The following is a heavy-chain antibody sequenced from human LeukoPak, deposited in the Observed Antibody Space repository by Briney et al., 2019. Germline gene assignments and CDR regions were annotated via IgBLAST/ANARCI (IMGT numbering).Heavy chain of an antibody. V-gene: IGHV4-34*01. D-gene: IGHD3-9*01. CDR1: GGSFRGYY. J-gene: IGHJ4*02. CDR2: INHSGST. Sequence: SETLSLTCAVYGGSFRGYYWSWIRQPPGKGLEWIGEINHSGSTNYNPSLKSRVTISVDTSKNQFSLKLSPVTAADTAVYYCARGGQTGYTYWGQGTLVTVSS. CDR3: ARGGQTGYTY.